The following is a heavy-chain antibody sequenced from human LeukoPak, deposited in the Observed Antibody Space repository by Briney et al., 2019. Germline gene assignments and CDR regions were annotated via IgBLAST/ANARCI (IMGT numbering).Heavy chain of an antibody. J-gene: IGHJ5*02. CDR1: GGSISSSSYY. V-gene: IGHV4-39*07. CDR3: ARPDIVASTGFDP. D-gene: IGHD2-15*01. Sequence: TSETLSLTCTVSGGSISSSSYYWGWIRQPPGKGLEWIGSIYYSGSTYYNPSLKSRVTISVDTSKNQFSLKLSSVTAADTAVYYCARPDIVASTGFDPWGQGTLVTVSS. CDR2: IYYSGST.